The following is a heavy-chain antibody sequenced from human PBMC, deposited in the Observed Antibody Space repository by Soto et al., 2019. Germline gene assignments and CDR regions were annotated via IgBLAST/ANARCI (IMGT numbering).Heavy chain of an antibody. Sequence: ASVKGSWKASGYTFTSDYMHWVRQAHGQGLEWMGIINPSGGSTSYAQKFQGRVTMTRDTSTSTVYMELSSLRSEDTAVYYCASWAGGYDSYYYYYGMDVWGQGTTVTVSS. CDR2: INPSGGST. V-gene: IGHV1-46*01. D-gene: IGHD5-12*01. CDR1: GYTFTSDY. CDR3: ASWAGGYDSYYYYYGMDV. J-gene: IGHJ6*02.